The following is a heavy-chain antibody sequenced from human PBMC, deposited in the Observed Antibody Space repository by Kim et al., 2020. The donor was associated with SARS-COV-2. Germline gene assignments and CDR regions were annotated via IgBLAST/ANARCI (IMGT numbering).Heavy chain of an antibody. Sequence: SQTLSLTCLVSGGSISNHYWSWIRQPSGKGLEWIGYIYYSGGTNSNPSLKSRVTISVDTSKNQFFLKLYSVTAADTAVYYCARDPPGPDYSFDLWGQGTMGTVSS. D-gene: IGHD3-10*01. CDR1: GGSISNHY. J-gene: IGHJ3*01. CDR3: ARDPPGPDYSFDL. V-gene: IGHV4-59*11. CDR2: IYYSGGT.